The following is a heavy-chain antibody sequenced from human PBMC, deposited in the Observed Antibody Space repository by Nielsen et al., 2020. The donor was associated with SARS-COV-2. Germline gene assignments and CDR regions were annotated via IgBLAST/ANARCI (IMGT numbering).Heavy chain of an antibody. CDR1: GGTFSSYA. Sequence: SVKVSCKASGGTFSSYAISWVRQAPGQGLEWMGGIIPIFGTANYAQKFQGRVTITADESTSTAYMELSSLRSEDTAVYYCARLGNPNINRKYSSGWYLGDWFDPWGQGTLVTVSS. V-gene: IGHV1-69*13. CDR2: IIPIFGTA. D-gene: IGHD6-19*01. CDR3: ARLGNPNINRKYSSGWYLGDWFDP. J-gene: IGHJ5*02.